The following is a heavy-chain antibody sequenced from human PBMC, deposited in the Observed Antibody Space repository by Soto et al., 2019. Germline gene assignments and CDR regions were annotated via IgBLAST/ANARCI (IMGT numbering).Heavy chain of an antibody. CDR3: ARAMVRGKNYYGMDV. J-gene: IGHJ6*02. Sequence: EVQLVQSGAEVKKPGESLKISCKGSGYSFTSYWIGWARQMSGKGLEWMGIIYPGDSDTRYSPSFQGQVTISVDKSISTAYLQWSSLTASDTAMYYCARAMVRGKNYYGMDVWGQGTTVTVSS. D-gene: IGHD3-10*01. CDR2: IYPGDSDT. CDR1: GYSFTSYW. V-gene: IGHV5-51*03.